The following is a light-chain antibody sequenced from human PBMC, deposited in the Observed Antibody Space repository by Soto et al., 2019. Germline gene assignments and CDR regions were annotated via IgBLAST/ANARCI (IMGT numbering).Light chain of an antibody. J-gene: IGLJ2*01. Sequence: SYELSQPPSVSVAPGQTASIPCGGDDIRTKSVHWYQQQPGQAPVLVAYDDSDRPSGIPERFSVSNSGNMATLTISRVEAGDEADYYCQVWDSSSDHPVVFGGGTKLTVL. CDR3: QVWDSSSDHPVV. CDR2: DDS. CDR1: DIRTKS. V-gene: IGLV3-21*02.